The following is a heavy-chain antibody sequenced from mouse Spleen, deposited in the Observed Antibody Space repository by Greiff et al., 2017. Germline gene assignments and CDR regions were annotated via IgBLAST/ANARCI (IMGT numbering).Heavy chain of an antibody. D-gene: IGHD2-2*01. CDR2: IDPETGGT. V-gene: IGHV1-15*01. CDR1: GYTFTDYE. J-gene: IGHJ3*01. CDR3: TRGYGYDGFAY. Sequence: VQLQQSGAELVRPGASVTLSCKASGYTFTDYEMHWVKQTPVHGLEWIGAIDPETGGTAYNQKFKGKAILTADKSSSTAYMELRSLTSEDSAVYYCTRGYGYDGFAYWGQGTLVTVSA.